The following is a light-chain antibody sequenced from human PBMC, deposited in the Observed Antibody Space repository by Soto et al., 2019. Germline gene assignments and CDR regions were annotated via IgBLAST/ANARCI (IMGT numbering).Light chain of an antibody. J-gene: IGLJ1*01. CDR2: DVS. CDR1: SRDVGGYNY. Sequence: QSALTQPASVSGSPGQSITISCPGTSRDVGGYNYVSWYQQHPGKAPKLMIYDVSNRPSGVSNRFSGSKSGNTASLTISGLQAEDEDDYYCSSYTSSSTLEGYVFGTGTKVTVL. V-gene: IGLV2-14*01. CDR3: SSYTSSSTLEGYV.